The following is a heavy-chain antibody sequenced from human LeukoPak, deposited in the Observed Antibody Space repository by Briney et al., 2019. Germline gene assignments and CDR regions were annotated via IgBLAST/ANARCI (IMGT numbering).Heavy chain of an antibody. CDR1: GGSISSYY. V-gene: IGHV4-59*12. CDR3: ARLYSGSYIY. D-gene: IGHD1-26*01. CDR2: IYYSGST. J-gene: IGHJ4*02. Sequence: SETLSLTCTVSGGSISSYYWSWIRQPPGKGLEWIGYIYYSGSTNYNPSLKSRVTISVDTSKNQFSLKLSSVTAADTAVYYCARLYSGSYIYWGQGTLVTVSS.